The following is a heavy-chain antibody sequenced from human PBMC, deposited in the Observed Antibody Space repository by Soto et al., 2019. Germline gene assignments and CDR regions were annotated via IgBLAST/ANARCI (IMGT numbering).Heavy chain of an antibody. Sequence: PGGSMRLSCAASGFTVSDYAMHWVRQAPGKGLEWVAVVSHDGRNTHYADSVKGRFTISRDSSKNTVSLEMTSLRAEDTAVYYCAKGGRQWLVTSDFNYWGQGALVTVSS. J-gene: IGHJ4*02. CDR1: GFTVSDYA. V-gene: IGHV3-30*18. CDR2: VSHDGRNT. D-gene: IGHD6-19*01. CDR3: AKGGRQWLVTSDFNY.